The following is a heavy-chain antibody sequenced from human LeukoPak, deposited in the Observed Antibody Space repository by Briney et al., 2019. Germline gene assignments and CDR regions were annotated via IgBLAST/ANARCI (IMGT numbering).Heavy chain of an antibody. D-gene: IGHD2-2*01. J-gene: IGHJ4*02. CDR1: GYTFTSYG. CDR3: ARANSIVVVPAASYFDY. Sequence: ASVKVSCKASGYTFTSYGISWVRQAPGQGLEWMGWISAYNGNTNYAQKLQGRVTMTTDTSTSTAYMELRSLRSDDTAVYYCARANSIVVVPAASYFDYWGQGNLVTVSS. CDR2: ISAYNGNT. V-gene: IGHV1-18*01.